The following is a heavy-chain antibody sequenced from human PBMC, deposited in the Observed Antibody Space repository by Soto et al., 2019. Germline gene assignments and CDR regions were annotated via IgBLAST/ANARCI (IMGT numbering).Heavy chain of an antibody. J-gene: IGHJ6*02. CDR3: AADGPDYYGSGSYYNYYYYGMDV. CDR2: IVVGSGNT. CDR1: GFTFTSSA. V-gene: IGHV1-58*02. Sequence: SVKVSCKASGFTFTSSAMQWVRQARGQRLEWIGWIVVGSGNTNYAQKFQERVTITRDMSTSTAYMELSSLRSEDTAVYYCAADGPDYYGSGSYYNYYYYGMDVWGQGTTVTVSS. D-gene: IGHD3-10*01.